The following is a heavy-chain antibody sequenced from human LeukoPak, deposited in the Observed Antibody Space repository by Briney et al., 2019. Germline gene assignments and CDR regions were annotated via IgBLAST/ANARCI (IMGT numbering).Heavy chain of an antibody. CDR2: ISYDGSNK. CDR3: AKAGANSIAVAPFDY. V-gene: IGHV3-30*18. J-gene: IGHJ4*02. D-gene: IGHD6-19*01. Sequence: GRSLRLSCAASGFTFSSYGMHWVRQAPGKGLEWVAVISYDGSNKYYADSVKGRFTISRDNSKNTLYLQMNSLRAEDTAVYYCAKAGANSIAVAPFDYWGQGTLVTVSS. CDR1: GFTFSSYG.